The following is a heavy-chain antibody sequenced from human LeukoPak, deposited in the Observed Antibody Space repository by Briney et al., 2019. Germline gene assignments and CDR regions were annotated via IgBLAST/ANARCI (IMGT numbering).Heavy chain of an antibody. CDR2: IRYDGSNK. CDR3: AKDGYYYDSSGYYSKFPDYYYMDV. CDR1: GFTFSSYG. J-gene: IGHJ6*03. Sequence: PGGSPRLSCAASGFTFSSYGMHWVRQAPGKGLEWVAFIRYDGSNKYYADSVKGRFTISRDNSKNTLYLQMNSLRAEDTAVYYCAKDGYYYDSSGYYSKFPDYYYMDVWGKGTTVTISS. D-gene: IGHD3-22*01. V-gene: IGHV3-30*02.